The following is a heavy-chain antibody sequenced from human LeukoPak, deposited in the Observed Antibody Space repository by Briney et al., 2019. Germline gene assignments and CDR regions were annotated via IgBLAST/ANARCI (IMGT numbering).Heavy chain of an antibody. V-gene: IGHV3-7*04. CDR1: GLTFSSYA. Sequence: GGSLRLSCSASGLTFSSYAMHWVCPGPRKGLEWVANIKKDGSAKYTVGSAKGRFTISRDSAKNTLSLQMNSLRAQNPPVYYCARDEDWSPDSWGQGTLVTVSS. CDR3: ARDEDWSPDS. D-gene: IGHD3/OR15-3a*01. CDR2: IKKDGSAK. J-gene: IGHJ4*02.